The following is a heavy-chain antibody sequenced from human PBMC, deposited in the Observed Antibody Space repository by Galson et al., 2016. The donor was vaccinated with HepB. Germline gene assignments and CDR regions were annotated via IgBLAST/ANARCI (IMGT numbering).Heavy chain of an antibody. CDR3: ARGEGYNLY. J-gene: IGHJ4*02. D-gene: IGHD5-24*01. V-gene: IGHV4-59*08. CDR1: GVSISSYS. CDR2: AFYSGIT. Sequence: SETLSLTCPVSGVSISSYSWSWFRQPPEKGLEWIGYAFYSGITNYNPSLKSRVTISIDTSKNQFSLKLSSVTAADTAVYYCARGEGYNLYWGQGTLVTVSS.